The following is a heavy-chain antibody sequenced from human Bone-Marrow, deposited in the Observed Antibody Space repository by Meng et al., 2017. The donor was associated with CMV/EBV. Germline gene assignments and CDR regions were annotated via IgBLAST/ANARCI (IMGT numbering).Heavy chain of an antibody. CDR3: ARGQIPYYYYGMDV. CDR2: MSYSGST. V-gene: IGHV4-39*07. Sequence: SETLSLTCTVSGDSISSSGYYWGWIRQPPGKGLEWIGSMSYSGSTHYNPSLESRVTISVDTSKSQFSLRLSSVTAADTAVYYCARGQIPYYYYGMDVLGQGTTVTVSS. CDR1: GDSISSSGYY. J-gene: IGHJ6*02.